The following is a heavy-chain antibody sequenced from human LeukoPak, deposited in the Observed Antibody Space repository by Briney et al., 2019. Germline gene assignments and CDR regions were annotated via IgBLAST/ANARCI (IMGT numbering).Heavy chain of an antibody. CDR2: IYSGGST. Sequence: GGSLRLSCAASGFTVSSNYMSWVRQAPGKGLEWVSVIYSGGSTYYADSVKGRFTISRDNSKNTLYLQMNSLRAEDTAVYYCAKDGVYYDSSGFPWAFDYWGQGTLVTVSS. D-gene: IGHD3-22*01. V-gene: IGHV3-53*01. CDR1: GFTVSSNY. CDR3: AKDGVYYDSSGFPWAFDY. J-gene: IGHJ4*02.